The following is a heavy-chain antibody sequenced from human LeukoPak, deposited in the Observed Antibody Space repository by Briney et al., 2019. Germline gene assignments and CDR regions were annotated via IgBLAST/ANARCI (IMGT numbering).Heavy chain of an antibody. CDR1: GDSISSFY. CDR3: ARGMSADYDYNWFDS. Sequence: SETLSLTCTVSGDSISSFYFSWLRQAAGKGLEWIGRINAIGTTRYSPSFKSRLTMSLETSKNQVSLKLTSVTAADTAVYFCARGMSADYDYNWFDSWGQGTLVTVSS. J-gene: IGHJ5*01. D-gene: IGHD5-12*01. CDR2: INAIGTT. V-gene: IGHV4-4*07.